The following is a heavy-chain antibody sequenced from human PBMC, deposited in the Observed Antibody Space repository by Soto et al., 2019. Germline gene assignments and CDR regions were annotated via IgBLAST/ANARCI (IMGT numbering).Heavy chain of an antibody. V-gene: IGHV4-39*01. J-gene: IGHJ4*02. CDR3: ARTHSFRYFDWSSYYFDY. CDR2: IYYSGST. CDR1: GGSISSSSYY. Sequence: LSLTCTVSGGSISSSSYYWGWIRHPPGKGLEWIGSIYYSGSTYYNPSLKSRVTISVDTSKNQFSLKLSSVTTADTAVYYCARTHSFRYFDWSSYYFDYWRQGTLVTASS. D-gene: IGHD3-9*01.